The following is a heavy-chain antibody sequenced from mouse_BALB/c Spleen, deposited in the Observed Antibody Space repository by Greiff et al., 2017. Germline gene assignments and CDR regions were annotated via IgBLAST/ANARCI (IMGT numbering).Heavy chain of an antibody. CDR1: GFTFSSFG. J-gene: IGHJ4*01. CDR2: ISSGSSTI. CDR3: ARSDWDDYAMDY. Sequence: EVKLMESGGGLVQPGGSRKLSCAASGFTFSSFGMHWVRQAPEKGLEWVAYISSGSSTIYYADTVKGRFTISRDNPKNTLFLQMTSLRSEDTAMYYCARSDWDDYAMDYWGQGTSVTVSS. D-gene: IGHD4-1*01. V-gene: IGHV5-17*02.